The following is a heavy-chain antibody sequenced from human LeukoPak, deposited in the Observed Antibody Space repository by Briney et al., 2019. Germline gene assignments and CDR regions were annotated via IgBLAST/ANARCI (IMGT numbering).Heavy chain of an antibody. CDR2: IYPVDSDT. CDR1: GDTFTNYW. CDR3: ARRGFCSGGNCHSAPFDS. J-gene: IGHJ4*02. V-gene: IGHV5-51*01. Sequence: GESLKISCKGSGDTFTNYWIGWVRQMPGKGLEWVGIIYPVDSDTRYSPSFQGQVTISADQSISTAFLQWSSLKASDSAMYYCARRGFCSGGNCHSAPFDSWGQGTLVTVSS. D-gene: IGHD2-15*01.